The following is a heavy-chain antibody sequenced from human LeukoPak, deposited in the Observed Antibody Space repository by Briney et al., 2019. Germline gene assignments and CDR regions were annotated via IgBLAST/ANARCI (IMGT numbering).Heavy chain of an antibody. J-gene: IGHJ4*02. CDR3: ARAMRGYSGYAPDY. CDR2: IWYDGSNK. D-gene: IGHD5-12*01. V-gene: IGHV3-33*01. Sequence: GTSLRLSCAASGFTFSTYGMNWVRQAPGKGLEWVAVIWYDGSNKYYADSVKGRFTISRDNSKNSLYLQMNSLRAEDTAVYYCARAMRGYSGYAPDYWGQGTLVTVSS. CDR1: GFTFSTYG.